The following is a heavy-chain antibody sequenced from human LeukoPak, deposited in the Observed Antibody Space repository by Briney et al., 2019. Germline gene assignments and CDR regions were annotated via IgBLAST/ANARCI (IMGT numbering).Heavy chain of an antibody. V-gene: IGHV1-2*02. CDR3: ASVYGDYYYYYDMDV. Sequence: ASVKVSFKTSGYTFTGYYMHWVRQAPGQGLEWMGWINPNSGGTNYAQKFQGRVTMTRDTSISTAYMELSRLRSDDTAVYYCASVYGDYYYYYDMDVWGQGTTVTVSS. CDR1: GYTFTGYY. J-gene: IGHJ6*02. CDR2: INPNSGGT. D-gene: IGHD4-17*01.